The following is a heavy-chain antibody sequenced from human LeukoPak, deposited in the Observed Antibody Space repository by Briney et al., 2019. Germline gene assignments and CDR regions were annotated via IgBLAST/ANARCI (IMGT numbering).Heavy chain of an antibody. CDR3: ARGVVSGRFGDYYYYMDV. Sequence: SETLSLTCAVYGGSFSGHYWTWIRQPPGKGPQWIGEVNDRGSTNYNPSLKSRLTISEDKSKKQFSLRLPSVTAAGTAVYYCARGVVSGRFGDYYYYMDVWGKGTTVTVSS. CDR1: GGSFSGHY. D-gene: IGHD3-16*01. J-gene: IGHJ6*03. CDR2: VNDRGST. V-gene: IGHV4-34*01.